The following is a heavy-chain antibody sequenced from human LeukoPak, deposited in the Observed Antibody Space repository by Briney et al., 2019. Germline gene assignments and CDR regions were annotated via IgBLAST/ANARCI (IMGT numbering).Heavy chain of an antibody. J-gene: IGHJ4*02. V-gene: IGHV1-69*13. Sequence: SVKVSCKASGGTFSSYAISWVRQAPGQGLEWMGGIIPIFGTANYAQKFQGRVTITADESTSTAYMELSSLRSEDTAVYYCYSTTYYYGSGSYPPPDYWGQGTLVTVSS. CDR1: GGTFSSYA. CDR2: IIPIFGTA. D-gene: IGHD3-10*01. CDR3: YSTTYYYGSGSYPPPDY.